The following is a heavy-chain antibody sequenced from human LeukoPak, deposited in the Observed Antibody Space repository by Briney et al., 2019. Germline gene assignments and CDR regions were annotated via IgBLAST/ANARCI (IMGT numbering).Heavy chain of an antibody. J-gene: IGHJ6*04. D-gene: IGHD3-9*01. CDR2: IKQDGSEK. CDR3: ARGPSYYDILTGYYWYYYGMDV. V-gene: IGHV3-7*03. CDR1: GFTFSSYW. Sequence: GGSLRLSCAASGFTFSSYWMSWVRQALGKGLEWVANIKQDGSEKYYVDSVKGRFTISRDNAKNSLYLQMNSLRAEDTAVYYCARGPSYYDILTGYYWYYYGMDVWGKGTTVTVSS.